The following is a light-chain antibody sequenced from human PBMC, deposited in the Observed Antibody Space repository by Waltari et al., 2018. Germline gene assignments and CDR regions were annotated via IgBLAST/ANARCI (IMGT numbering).Light chain of an antibody. CDR3: QQYNSWPT. CDR1: QSVSTY. Sequence: EVVMTQSQATLSVSPGERATLSCKASQSVSTYLAWYQQKSGQAPRLLIYDASTRATGIPARFSGSGSGTEFTLTISSLQSEDFAVYYCQQYNSWPTFGPGTKVDIK. CDR2: DAS. J-gene: IGKJ3*01. V-gene: IGKV3-15*01.